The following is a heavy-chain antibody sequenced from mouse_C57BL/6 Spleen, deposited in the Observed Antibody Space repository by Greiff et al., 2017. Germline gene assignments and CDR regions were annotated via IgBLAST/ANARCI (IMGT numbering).Heavy chain of an antibody. J-gene: IGHJ1*03. D-gene: IGHD2-5*01. CDR1: GYTFTSYW. V-gene: IGHV1-55*01. CDR3: ARPLYYSNYGYFDV. Sequence: VQLQQPGAELVKPGASVKMSCKASGYTFTSYWITWVKQRPGQGLEWIGDIYPGSGSTNYNEMFKSKATLTVDTSSSTAYMQLSSLTSEDSAVYYCARPLYYSNYGYFDVWGTGTTVTVSS. CDR2: IYPGSGST.